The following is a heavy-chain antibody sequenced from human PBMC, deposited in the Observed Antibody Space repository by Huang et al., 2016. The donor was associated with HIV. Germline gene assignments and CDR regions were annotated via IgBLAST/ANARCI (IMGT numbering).Heavy chain of an antibody. CDR1: GFTFSTYS. D-gene: IGHD4-17*01. CDR2: ISSSSYI. V-gene: IGHV3-21*01. Sequence: EVQLVESGGGLVKPGGSLRLSCAASGFTFSTYSMNWVRQAPGKGLVWVSSISSSSYIYYADSLKGRFTISGDNAKNSLCLQMDRLRVGDTAVYYCAKMTTVTHADYWGQGTLVTVSS. J-gene: IGHJ4*02. CDR3: AKMTTVTHADY.